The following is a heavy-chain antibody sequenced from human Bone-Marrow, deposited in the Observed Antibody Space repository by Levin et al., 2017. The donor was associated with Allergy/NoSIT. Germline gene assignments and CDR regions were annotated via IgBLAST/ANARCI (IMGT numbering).Heavy chain of an antibody. Sequence: GGSLRLSCAASGFTFSDYYMSWIRQAPGKGLEWVSYISSSGSTIYYADSVKGRFTISRDNAKNSLYLQMNSLRAEDTAVYYCARDPRVEMATIMPNHWGQGTLVTVSS. D-gene: IGHD5-24*01. CDR3: ARDPRVEMATIMPNH. V-gene: IGHV3-11*01. CDR1: GFTFSDYY. CDR2: ISSSGSTI. J-gene: IGHJ5*02.